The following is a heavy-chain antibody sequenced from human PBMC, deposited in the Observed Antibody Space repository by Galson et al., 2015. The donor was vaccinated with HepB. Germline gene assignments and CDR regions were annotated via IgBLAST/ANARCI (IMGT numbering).Heavy chain of an antibody. V-gene: IGHV5-10-1*01. CDR1: GYSFTSYW. CDR2: IDPSDSYT. D-gene: IGHD6-13*01. Sequence: QSGAEVKKPGESLRISCKGSGYSFTSYWISWVRQMPGKGLEWMGRIDPSDSYTNYSPSFQGHVTISADKSISTAYLQWSSLKASDTAMYYCAREDSSSCDSCRNYYYYGMDVWGQGTTVTVSS. CDR3: AREDSSSCDSCRNYYYYGMDV. J-gene: IGHJ6*02.